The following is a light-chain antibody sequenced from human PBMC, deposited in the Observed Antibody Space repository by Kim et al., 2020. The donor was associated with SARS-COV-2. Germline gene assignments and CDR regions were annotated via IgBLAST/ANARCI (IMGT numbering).Light chain of an antibody. CDR3: QKYDNGIRT. J-gene: IGKJ1*01. V-gene: IGKV1-27*01. CDR1: QGI. CDR2: GAS. Sequence: DIQMTQSPSSLSASLGDRVTITCRASQGIIYGASTLQSGVPSRFSGSGSGTDFTLSISSLQSEDVATYYCQKYDNGIRTFGPGTKVDIK.